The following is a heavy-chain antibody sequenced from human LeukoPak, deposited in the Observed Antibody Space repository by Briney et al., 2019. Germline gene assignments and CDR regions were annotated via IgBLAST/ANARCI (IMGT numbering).Heavy chain of an antibody. J-gene: IGHJ4*02. CDR2: INWNGGST. D-gene: IGHD1-1*01. CDR3: ASASYDNPGY. CDR1: GFTFDDYG. Sequence: GGSLRLSCAASGFTFDDYGMSWVRQAPGKGLEWVSGINWNGGSTGYADSVKGRFTIARDNAKNSLYLQMNSLRAEDTALYHCASASYDNPGYWGQGTLVTVSS. V-gene: IGHV3-20*01.